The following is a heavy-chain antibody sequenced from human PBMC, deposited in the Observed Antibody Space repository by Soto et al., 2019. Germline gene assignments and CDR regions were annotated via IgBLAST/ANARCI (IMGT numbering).Heavy chain of an antibody. Sequence: GALRLSGAASVFTFSSYAMSWVRQAPGKGLEWVSAISGSGGNTYYADSVKGRFTISRDNSKNTLYLQMNSLRAEDTAVYYCAKGAPRDGYNFHYWGQGTLVTVSS. D-gene: IGHD5-12*01. CDR3: AKGAPRDGYNFHY. CDR2: ISGSGGNT. V-gene: IGHV3-23*01. J-gene: IGHJ4*02. CDR1: VFTFSSYA.